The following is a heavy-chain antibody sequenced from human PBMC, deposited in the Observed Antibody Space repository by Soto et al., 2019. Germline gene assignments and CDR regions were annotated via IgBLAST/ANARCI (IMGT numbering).Heavy chain of an antibody. V-gene: IGHV1-69*01. J-gene: IGHJ6*02. D-gene: IGHD3-22*01. CDR2: IIPIFGTA. CDR3: ARPFLDYYDRSGYPTGNYYYYYGMDV. Sequence: SVKVYCKASGYALISYASIWVRQATGQGLEWMGGIIPIFGTANYAQKFQCRVTITADESTSTAYMELSSLRSEDTAVYYCARPFLDYYDRSGYPTGNYYYYYGMDVCGQGTTVTVSS. CDR1: GYALISYA.